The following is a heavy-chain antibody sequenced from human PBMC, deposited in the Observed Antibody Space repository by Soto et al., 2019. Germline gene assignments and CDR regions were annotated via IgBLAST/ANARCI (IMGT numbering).Heavy chain of an antibody. D-gene: IGHD6-6*01. CDR1: GGSVSSGSYN. CDR2: IYYSGST. J-gene: IGHJ6*02. V-gene: IGHV4-61*01. CDR3: ARASPPAPVYSSSYYYYYGMDV. Sequence: SETLSLTCTVSGGSVSSGSYNWSWIRQPPXKGLEWIGYIYYSGSTNYNPSLKSRVTISVDTSKNQFSLKLSSVTAADTAVYYCARASPPAPVYSSSYYYYYGMDVWGQGTTVTVSS.